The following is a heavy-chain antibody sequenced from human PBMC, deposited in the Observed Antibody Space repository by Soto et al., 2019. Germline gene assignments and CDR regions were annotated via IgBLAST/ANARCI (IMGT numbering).Heavy chain of an antibody. CDR2: FIGSVGGT. D-gene: IGHD3-22*01. Sequence: PGGSLRLSCAASGFTFNIYAMSWVRQAPGKGLEWVSAFIGSVGGTYYADSVEGRFTISRDNSNNTLYLQMSSLRAEDTAVYYCAKCGYDSSGRLLRYFKHWGQGTLVTVSS. J-gene: IGHJ1*01. CDR3: AKCGYDSSGRLLRYFKH. V-gene: IGHV3-23*01. CDR1: GFTFNIYA.